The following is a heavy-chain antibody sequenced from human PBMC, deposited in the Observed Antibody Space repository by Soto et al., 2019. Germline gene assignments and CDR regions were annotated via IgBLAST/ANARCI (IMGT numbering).Heavy chain of an antibody. Sequence: ASVKVSCKASGYTFTSYDINWVRQATGQGLEWMGWMNPNSGNTGYAQKFRGRVTMTRNTSISTAYMELSSLRSEDTAVYYCASAHSLRFLEWFSQYGMDVWGQGTTLTVSS. J-gene: IGHJ6*02. CDR1: GYTFTSYD. D-gene: IGHD3-3*01. CDR2: MNPNSGNT. CDR3: ASAHSLRFLEWFSQYGMDV. V-gene: IGHV1-8*01.